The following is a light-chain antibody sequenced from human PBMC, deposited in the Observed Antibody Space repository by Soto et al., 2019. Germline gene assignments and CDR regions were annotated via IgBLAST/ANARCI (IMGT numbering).Light chain of an antibody. CDR3: QQSYSTPLT. CDR2: SAS. J-gene: IGKJ4*01. Sequence: DIQMTQSPSSLSASVGDRVTITCRASQTISSSLNWYQQKPGKAPKLLIYSASSLQSGVPSRFSGSGSGTDFTLTISSLQPEDSGSFYCQQSYSTPLTFGGGTKLDIK. CDR1: QTISSS. V-gene: IGKV1-39*01.